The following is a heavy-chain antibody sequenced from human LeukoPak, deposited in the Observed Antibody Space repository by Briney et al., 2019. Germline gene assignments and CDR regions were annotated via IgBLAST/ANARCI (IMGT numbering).Heavy chain of an antibody. J-gene: IGHJ6*02. D-gene: IGHD6-13*01. Sequence: SETLSLTCTVSGGSISRYYWSWIRQPPGKGLEWIGYIYYSGSTNYNPSLKSRVTISVDTSKNQFSLKLSSVTAADTAVYYCARAHSSSWYPAYYYGMDVWGQGTTVTVSS. V-gene: IGHV4-59*01. CDR2: IYYSGST. CDR1: GGSISRYY. CDR3: ARAHSSSWYPAYYYGMDV.